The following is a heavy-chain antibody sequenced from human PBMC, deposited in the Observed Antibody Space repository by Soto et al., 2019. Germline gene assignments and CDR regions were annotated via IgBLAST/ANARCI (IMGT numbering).Heavy chain of an antibody. J-gene: IGHJ5*02. Sequence: PSETMSLPSTVSGGYISSTSYYWSWIRQSPDKGLEWLGHIYNGGTTYSSPSLKSRVTISVDRSKNQFSLKLSSVTAADTAVYYCASRPSGSGFDPWGQGTLVTVSS. CDR1: GGYISSTSYY. D-gene: IGHD1-26*01. CDR2: IYNGGTT. CDR3: ASRPSGSGFDP. V-gene: IGHV4-30-2*06.